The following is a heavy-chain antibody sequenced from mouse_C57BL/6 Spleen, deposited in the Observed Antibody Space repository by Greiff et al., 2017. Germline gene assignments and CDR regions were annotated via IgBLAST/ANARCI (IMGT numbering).Heavy chain of an antibody. CDR1: GFTFSDYG. CDR3: ARGSPFGDAMDY. D-gene: IGHD1-1*02. CDR2: ISSGSSTI. V-gene: IGHV5-17*01. Sequence: EVKLEESGGGLVKPGGSLKLSCAASGFTFSDYGMHWVRQAPEKGLEWVAYISSGSSTIYYADTVKGRFTISRDNAKNTLFLQMTSLRSEDTAMYYCARGSPFGDAMDYWGQGTSVTVSS. J-gene: IGHJ4*01.